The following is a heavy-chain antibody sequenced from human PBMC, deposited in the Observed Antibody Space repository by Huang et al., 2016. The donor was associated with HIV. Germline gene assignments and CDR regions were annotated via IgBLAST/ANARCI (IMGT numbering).Heavy chain of an antibody. CDR1: GFTFNHYG. CDR3: AKDGRDGYLQ. D-gene: IGHD5-12*01. Sequence: QVRLVESGGGVVQPGRSLRLSCEASGFTFNHYGMYWVRQATGKGLEAVALIAYDGKNIYYEDSVKGRFTISRDISKSTLYLQMNSLRLEDTAVYYCAKDGRDGYLQWGQGTLVTVSS. V-gene: IGHV3-30*18. J-gene: IGHJ4*02. CDR2: IAYDGKNI.